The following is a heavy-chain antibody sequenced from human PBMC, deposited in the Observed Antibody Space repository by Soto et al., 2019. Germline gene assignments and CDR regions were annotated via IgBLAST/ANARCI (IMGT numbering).Heavy chain of an antibody. J-gene: IGHJ4*02. CDR2: IYHSGST. V-gene: IGHV4-4*02. CDR1: GDSITSNNW. Sequence: QVQLQESGPGLVKPSGTPSLTCAVSGDSITSNNWLSWVRQPPGKGLEWIGEIYHSGSTNYNPSLKTRVTISVDNSKNHFSLKLNSVTAADTAVYYCARGTLGYCSSTSCPYYVDYWGQGTLVIVSS. D-gene: IGHD2-2*01. CDR3: ARGTLGYCSSTSCPYYVDY.